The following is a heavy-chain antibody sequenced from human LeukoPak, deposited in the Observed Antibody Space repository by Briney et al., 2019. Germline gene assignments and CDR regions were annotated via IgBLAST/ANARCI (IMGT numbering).Heavy chain of an antibody. CDR3: ARDFPGLYYYDSKNAFDI. CDR2: ISTSSSTI. CDR1: EFTLNSYS. J-gene: IGHJ3*02. D-gene: IGHD3-22*01. V-gene: IGHV3-48*04. Sequence: GGSLRLSCAASEFTLNSYSMNWVRQAPGKGLEWVSYISTSSSTIYYADSVRGRFTISRDNAKNSLYLQMNSLRAEDTAVYYCARDFPGLYYYDSKNAFDIWGQGTMVTVSS.